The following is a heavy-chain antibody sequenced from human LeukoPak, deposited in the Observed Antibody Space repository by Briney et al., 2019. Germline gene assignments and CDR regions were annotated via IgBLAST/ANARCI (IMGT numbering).Heavy chain of an antibody. Sequence: SETLSLTCAVYGGSFSGYYWSWIRQPPGKGLEWIGEINHSGSTNYNPSLKSRVTISVDTSKNQFSLKLSSVTAADTAVYYCARGRWVVVVAATKRYYFDYWGQGTLVTVSS. CDR1: GGSFSGYY. J-gene: IGHJ4*02. V-gene: IGHV4-34*01. CDR3: ARGRWVVVVAATKRYYFDY. CDR2: INHSGST. D-gene: IGHD2-15*01.